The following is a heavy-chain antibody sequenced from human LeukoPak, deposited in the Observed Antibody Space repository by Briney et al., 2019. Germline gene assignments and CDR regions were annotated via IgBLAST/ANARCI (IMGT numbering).Heavy chain of an antibody. CDR3: ARGNGSYAY. J-gene: IGHJ4*02. CDR2: INHSGST. CDR1: GGSFSGYY. V-gene: IGHV4-34*01. Sequence: PSETLSLTCAVYGGSFSGYYWSWIRQPPGKGLEWIGEINHSGSTNYNPSLKSRVTISVDTSKNQFSLKLSSVTAADTAVYYCARGNGSYAYWGQGTLVTVSS. D-gene: IGHD1-26*01.